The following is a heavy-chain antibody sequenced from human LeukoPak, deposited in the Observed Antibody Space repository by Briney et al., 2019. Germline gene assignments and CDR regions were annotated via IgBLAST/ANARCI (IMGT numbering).Heavy chain of an antibody. CDR1: GYTFTAHY. CDR2: IYPNTGGT. CDR3: ARVGDFWSGYYQTYYYYMDV. D-gene: IGHD3-3*01. Sequence: ASVKVSCKASGYTFTAHYMHWVRQAPGQGLEWMGWIYPNTGGTNYAQKFQGRVTMTRDTSISTAYMELSRLRSDDTAVYYCARVGDFWSGYYQTYYYYMDVWGKGTTVTVSS. J-gene: IGHJ6*03. V-gene: IGHV1-2*02.